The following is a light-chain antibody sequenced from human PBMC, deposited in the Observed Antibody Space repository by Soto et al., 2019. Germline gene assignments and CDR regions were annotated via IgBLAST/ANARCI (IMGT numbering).Light chain of an antibody. CDR1: SSDDGGYNY. V-gene: IGLV2-8*01. CDR3: RSYVGSNKGV. J-gene: IGLJ3*02. Sequence: QSALTQPPSASGSPGQSVTISCTGTSSDDGGYNYVSWYQQHPGKAPKLMSYEVSKRPSGGPDRFSGSKPGNTASPTVSGLPDEDEADYYCRSYVGSNKGVFGGGTKLTVL. CDR2: EVS.